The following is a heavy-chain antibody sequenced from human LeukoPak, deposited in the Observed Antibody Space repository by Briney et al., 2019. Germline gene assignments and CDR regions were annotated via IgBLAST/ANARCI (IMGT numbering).Heavy chain of an antibody. D-gene: IGHD1-1*01. CDR3: ARISRNYRTPFDY. J-gene: IGHJ4*02. CDR1: GFSLSTSDMC. V-gene: IGHV2-70*11. Sequence: SGPTLVNPTQTLTLTCTFSGFSLSTSDMCVSWIRQPPGKALEWLARIDWDNDKYYSTSLKTRLTISKDTSKSQVVLTMTNMDPVDTATYYCARISRNYRTPFDYWGQGTLVTVSS. CDR2: IDWDNDK.